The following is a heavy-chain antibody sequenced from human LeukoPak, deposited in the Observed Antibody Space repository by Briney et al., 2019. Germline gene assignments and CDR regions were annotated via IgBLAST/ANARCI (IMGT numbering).Heavy chain of an antibody. CDR2: INHSGST. Sequence: PSETLSLTCAVYGGSFSGYYWSWIRQPPGKGLEWIGEINHSGSTNYNPSLKSRVTISVDTSKNQFSLKLSSVTAADTAVYYCAGGGAVAGLMFDYWGQGTLVTVSS. D-gene: IGHD6-19*01. CDR1: GGSFSGYY. J-gene: IGHJ4*02. CDR3: AGGGAVAGLMFDY. V-gene: IGHV4-34*01.